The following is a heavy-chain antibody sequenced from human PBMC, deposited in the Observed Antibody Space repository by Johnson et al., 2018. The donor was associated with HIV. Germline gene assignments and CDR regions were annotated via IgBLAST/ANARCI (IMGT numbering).Heavy chain of an antibody. V-gene: IGHV3-23*04. J-gene: IGHJ3*02. CDR2: SSGSGGST. CDR1: GFTFNDYA. Sequence: VQLVESGGGLVQPGRSLRLSCAASGFTFNDYAMHWVRQVPGKGLEWVSGSSGSGGSTYYADSVKGRFTIPRDNSKNMLFLQMNSLRAEDTAVYYCAREGGYSGYEGVGHTNDAFDIWGQGTMVTVSS. CDR3: AREGGYSGYEGVGHTNDAFDI. D-gene: IGHD5-12*01.